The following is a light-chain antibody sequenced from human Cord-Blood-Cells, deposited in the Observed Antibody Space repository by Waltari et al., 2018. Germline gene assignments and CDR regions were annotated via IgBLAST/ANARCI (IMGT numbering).Light chain of an antibody. CDR1: ALPKQY. J-gene: IGLJ1*01. V-gene: IGLV3-25*03. CDR2: KDS. Sequence: SYELTQPPSVSVSPGPTARITCSGDALPKQYAYWYQQKPGQAPVLVIYKDSERPSGIPERFSGSSSGTTVTLTISGVQAEDEADYYCQSADSSGTPYVFGTGTKVTVL. CDR3: QSADSSGTPYV.